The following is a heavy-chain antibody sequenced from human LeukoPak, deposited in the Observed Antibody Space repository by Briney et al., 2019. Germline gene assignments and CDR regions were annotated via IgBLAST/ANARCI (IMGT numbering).Heavy chain of an antibody. CDR2: ISAYNGST. Sequence: ASVKVSCKASGYTFTSCGISWVRQAPGQGLEWMGWISAYNGSTNYAQKLQGRVTMTTDTSTSTAYMELRSLRSDDTAVYYCARVTQVIWFGELLDYYYYMDVWGKGTTVTVSS. D-gene: IGHD3-10*01. CDR3: ARVTQVIWFGELLDYYYYMDV. V-gene: IGHV1-18*01. CDR1: GYTFTSCG. J-gene: IGHJ6*03.